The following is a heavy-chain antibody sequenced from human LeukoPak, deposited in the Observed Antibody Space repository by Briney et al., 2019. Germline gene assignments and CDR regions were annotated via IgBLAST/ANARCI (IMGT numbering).Heavy chain of an antibody. V-gene: IGHV3-21*01. Sequence: PGRSLRLSCAASGFTFSSYSMNWVRQAPGKGLEWVSSISSSSSYIYYADSVKGRFTISRDNAKNSLYLQMNSLRAEDTAVYYCARANEPVLRCYYGSSGYPFDYWGQGTLVTVSS. CDR1: GFTFSSYS. CDR2: ISSSSSYI. D-gene: IGHD3-22*01. CDR3: ARANEPVLRCYYGSSGYPFDY. J-gene: IGHJ4*02.